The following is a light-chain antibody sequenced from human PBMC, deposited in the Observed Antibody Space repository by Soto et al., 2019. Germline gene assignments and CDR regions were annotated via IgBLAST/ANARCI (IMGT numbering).Light chain of an antibody. CDR3: QQYNNWPMWT. CDR2: GAS. V-gene: IGKV3-15*01. J-gene: IGKJ1*01. CDR1: HSVISTY. Sequence: ERATRCCSVSHSVISTYLIWYQPKPGQAPRLLIYGASTRATGIPARFSGSGSGTEFTLTINSLQSEDFAVYYCQQYNNWPMWTFGQGTKVDIK.